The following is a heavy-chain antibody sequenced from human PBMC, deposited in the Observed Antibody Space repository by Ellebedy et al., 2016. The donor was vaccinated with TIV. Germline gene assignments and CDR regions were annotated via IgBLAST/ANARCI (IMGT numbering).Heavy chain of an antibody. CDR3: VRGVVATTLGRHQYGMDV. V-gene: IGHV2-70*01. CDR2: IYWDDNI. CDR1: GFSVSPGGMY. Sequence: SGPTLVKPTQTLTLTCTFSGFSVSPGGMYITWIRQPPGKALEWLALIYWDDNIDYSPSLKTRLTISKDTSKNQVVLTMANMDPVDTGTYYCVRGVVATTLGRHQYGMDVWGQGTTVTVSS. J-gene: IGHJ6*02. D-gene: IGHD5-12*01.